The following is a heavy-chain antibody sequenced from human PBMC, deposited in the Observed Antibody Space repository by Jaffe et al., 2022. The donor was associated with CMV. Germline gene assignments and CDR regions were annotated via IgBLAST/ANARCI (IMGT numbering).Heavy chain of an antibody. CDR1: GGSISSSSYY. D-gene: IGHD6-13*01. CDR2: IYYSGST. Sequence: QLQLQESGPGLVKPSETLSLTCTVSGGSISSSSYYWGWIRQPPGKGLEWIGSIYYSGSTYYNPSLKSRVTISVDTSKNQFSLKLSSVTAADTAVYYCARLRYSHRYFDYWGQGTLVTVSS. V-gene: IGHV4-39*01. J-gene: IGHJ4*02. CDR3: ARLRYSHRYFDY.